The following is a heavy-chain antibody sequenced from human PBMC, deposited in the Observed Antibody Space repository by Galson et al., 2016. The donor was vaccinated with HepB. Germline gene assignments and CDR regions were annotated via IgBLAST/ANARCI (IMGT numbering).Heavy chain of an antibody. Sequence: SLRLSCAASGFTFSGYWMHWVRQAPGQGLVWVSRTNTDGRSTSYPDSVEGRFTISRDNAKNTLYLQMDSLSAEDTAVYYCVRGTSNWNGVGYWGQGTLVTVSS. CDR1: GFTFSGYW. V-gene: IGHV3-74*01. J-gene: IGHJ4*02. CDR2: TNTDGRST. CDR3: VRGTSNWNGVGY. D-gene: IGHD1-1*01.